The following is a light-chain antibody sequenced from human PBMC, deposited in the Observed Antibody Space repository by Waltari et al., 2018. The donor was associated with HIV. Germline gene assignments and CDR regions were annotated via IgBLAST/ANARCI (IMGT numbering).Light chain of an antibody. J-gene: IGLJ1*01. V-gene: IGLV2-18*02. CDR2: EVK. CDR3: SSYRTNNTIV. CDR1: SSDVGTYNR. Sequence: QSALTQPPPVSASPGQSVTISCTGTSSDVGTYNRVSWYLQPPGTAPRIIIYEVKNRPAGVPDRFSGSKSGNTASLTISGLQAEDEADYYCSSYRTNNTIVFGTGTKVTVL.